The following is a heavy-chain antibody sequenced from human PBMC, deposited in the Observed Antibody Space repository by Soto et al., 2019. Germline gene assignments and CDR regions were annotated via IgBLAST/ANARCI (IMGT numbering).Heavy chain of an antibody. J-gene: IGHJ5*02. CDR3: AKEIAASATLWLDP. CDR2: ISYDGSNK. V-gene: IGHV3-30*18. D-gene: IGHD6-13*01. CDR1: GFTFSSYG. Sequence: GGSLRLSCAASGFTFSSYGMHWVRQAPGKGLEWVAVISYDGSNKYYADSVKGRFTISRDNSKNTLYLQMNSLRAEDTAVYYCAKEIAASATLWLDPWGQGTLVTVSS.